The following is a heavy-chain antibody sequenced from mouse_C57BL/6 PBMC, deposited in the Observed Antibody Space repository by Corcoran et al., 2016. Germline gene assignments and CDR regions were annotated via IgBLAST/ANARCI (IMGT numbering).Heavy chain of an antibody. Sequence: EVQLQQSGPELVKPGASVKISCKASGYTFTDYYMNWVKQSHGKSLEWIGDINPNNGGTSYNQKFKGKATLTVDKSSSTAYMELRSLTSEDSAVYYCATMVTTGPYWGQGTLVTVSA. V-gene: IGHV1-26*01. D-gene: IGHD2-2*01. CDR3: ATMVTTGPY. CDR2: INPNNGGT. J-gene: IGHJ3*01. CDR1: GYTFTDYY.